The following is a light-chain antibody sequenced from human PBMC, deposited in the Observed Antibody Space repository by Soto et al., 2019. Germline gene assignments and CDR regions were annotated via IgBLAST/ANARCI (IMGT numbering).Light chain of an antibody. V-gene: IGKV1-39*01. J-gene: IGKJ4*01. CDR1: QSIYNY. CDR3: QQSYSTPLT. Sequence: DVQMTQSPSSLSASVGDRVTITCRASQSIYNYLKWYQQKPGNAPKLLIYAASSLHSGVPSRFSGSGLGTDFTLTISSLQPEDFATYYCQQSYSTPLTFGGGTKVEI. CDR2: AAS.